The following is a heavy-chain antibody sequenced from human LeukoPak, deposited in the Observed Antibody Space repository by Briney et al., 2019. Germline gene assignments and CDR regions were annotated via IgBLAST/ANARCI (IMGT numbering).Heavy chain of an antibody. CDR1: GYTFTSYD. CDR3: ARGERAAETLQH. J-gene: IGHJ1*01. D-gene: IGHD6-13*01. V-gene: IGHV1-8*01. Sequence: ASVKVSCKASGYTFTSYDINWVRQATGQGLEWMGWMNPNSGNTGYAQKFQGRVTITRNTSISTAYMELSSLRSEDTAVYYCARGERAAETLQHWGQGTLVTVSS. CDR2: MNPNSGNT.